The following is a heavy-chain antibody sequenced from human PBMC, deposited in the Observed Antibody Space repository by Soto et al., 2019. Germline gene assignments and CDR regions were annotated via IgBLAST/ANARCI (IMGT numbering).Heavy chain of an antibody. D-gene: IGHD3-16*02. V-gene: IGHV3-30*18. CDR1: GFTFSSYA. J-gene: IGHJ4*02. Sequence: QVQLVESGGGVVQPGRSLRLSCAASGFTFSSYAIHWVRQAPGKGLEWVAVISFDGDIQYYADCVKGRFTISRDNSKNTLYLQMDSLRAEDTAVYYCAKVSEGSMITFGGVIAYWGQGTLVTVSS. CDR3: AKVSEGSMITFGGVIAY. CDR2: ISFDGDIQ.